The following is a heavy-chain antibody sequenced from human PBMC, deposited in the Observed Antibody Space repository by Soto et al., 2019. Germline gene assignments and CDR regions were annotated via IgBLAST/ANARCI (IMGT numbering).Heavy chain of an antibody. Sequence: GGSLRLSCAASGFTVSSNYMSWVRQAPGKGLEWVSVIYSGGSTYYADSVKGRFTISRDNSKNTLYLQMNSLRAEDTAVYYCARSLRFLEWLLSFDYWGQGTLVTVSS. CDR3: ARSLRFLEWLLSFDY. D-gene: IGHD3-3*01. CDR1: GFTVSSNY. V-gene: IGHV3-66*01. J-gene: IGHJ4*02. CDR2: IYSGGST.